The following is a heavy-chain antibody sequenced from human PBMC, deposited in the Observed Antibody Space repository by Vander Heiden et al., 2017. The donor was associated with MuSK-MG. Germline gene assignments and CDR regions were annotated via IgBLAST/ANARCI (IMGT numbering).Heavy chain of an antibody. CDR1: GDTFTGHG. CDR2: IIPLLAIS. D-gene: IGHD2-2*02. CDR3: ARDGGYCGHNNCYKWFDP. J-gene: IGHJ5*02. V-gene: IGHV1-69*04. Sequence: QVQLVQPGAEVKRPGSSMKLSCKASGDTFTGHGINRVREPPGRGLEWMGRIIPLLAISKSAQKFQGRVTITADTSTGTAYMDLSSLRSEDTAVYYCARDGGYCGHNNCYKWFDPWGQGTLVTVSS.